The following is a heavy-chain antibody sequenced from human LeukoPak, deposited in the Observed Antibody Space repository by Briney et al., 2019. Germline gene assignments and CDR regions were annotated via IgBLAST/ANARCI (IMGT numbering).Heavy chain of an antibody. CDR1: GGSISSYY. CDR3: ARDLGIVVPAAAFDY. D-gene: IGHD2-2*01. CDR2: IYYSGST. V-gene: IGHV4-59*01. J-gene: IGHJ4*02. Sequence: PSETLSLTCTVFGGSISSYYWTWIRQPPGKGLEWIGYIYYSGSTNYNPSLKSRVTISVDTSKNQFSLKLSSVTAADTAVYYCARDLGIVVPAAAFDYWGQGTLVTVSS.